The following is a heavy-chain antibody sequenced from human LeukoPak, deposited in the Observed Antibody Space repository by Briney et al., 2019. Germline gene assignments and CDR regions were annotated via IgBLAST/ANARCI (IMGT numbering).Heavy chain of an antibody. V-gene: IGHV3-23*01. Sequence: GGSLRLSCAASGFTFSSYGMSWVRQAPGKGLEWVSAISPSGDNTYYADSMKGRFTISRDNSRNTLYLQVNTLRAADTALYYCAKTDCTSTSCYICWFDPWGQGTLVTVSS. CDR1: GFTFSSYG. CDR3: AKTDCTSTSCYICWFDP. J-gene: IGHJ5*02. CDR2: ISPSGDNT. D-gene: IGHD2-2*02.